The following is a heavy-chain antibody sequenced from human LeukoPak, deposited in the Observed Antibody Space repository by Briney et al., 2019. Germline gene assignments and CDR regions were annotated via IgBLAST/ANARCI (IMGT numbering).Heavy chain of an antibody. CDR1: GGTFSSYA. CDR2: IIPIFGTA. CDR3: ARDEGAYYYDSSGYYFGY. D-gene: IGHD3-22*01. Sequence: SVKVSCKASGGTFSSYAISWARQAPGQGLEWMGRIIPIFGTANYAQKFQGRVTITTDESMSTAYMELSSLRSEDTAVYYCARDEGAYYYDSSGYYFGYWGQGTLVTVSS. V-gene: IGHV1-69*05. J-gene: IGHJ4*02.